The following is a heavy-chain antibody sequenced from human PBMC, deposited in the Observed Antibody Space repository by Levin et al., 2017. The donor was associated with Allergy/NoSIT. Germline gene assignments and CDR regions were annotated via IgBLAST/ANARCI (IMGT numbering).Heavy chain of an antibody. J-gene: IGHJ3*02. CDR1: GGSISSNNYY. V-gene: IGHV4-39*01. Sequence: SETLSLTCTVTGGSISSNNYYWDWIRQAPGKGLEWIGSISYSGITYYSPSLMSRVTIIVDMSKNQFSLKMSSVTAADTAVYYCATHVVYSSVAWRDGFDIWGQGTTVTVSS. CDR2: ISYSGIT. CDR3: ATHVVYSSVAWRDGFDI. D-gene: IGHD6-19*01.